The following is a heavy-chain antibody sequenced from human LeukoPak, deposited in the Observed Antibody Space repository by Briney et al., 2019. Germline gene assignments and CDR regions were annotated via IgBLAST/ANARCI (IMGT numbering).Heavy chain of an antibody. CDR1: GGTSSSYA. CDR2: IIPIFGTA. J-gene: IGHJ3*02. D-gene: IGHD4/OR15-4a*01. V-gene: IGHV1-69*05. Sequence: ASVKVSCKASGGTSSSYAISWVRQAPGQGLEWMGGIIPIFGTANYAQKFQGRVTITTDESTSTAYMELSSLRSEDTAVYYCAREFGAHGAFDIWGQGTMVTVSS. CDR3: AREFGAHGAFDI.